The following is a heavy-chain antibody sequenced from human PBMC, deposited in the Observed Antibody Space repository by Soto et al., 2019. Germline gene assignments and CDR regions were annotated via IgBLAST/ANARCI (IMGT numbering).Heavy chain of an antibody. CDR3: AKDSRGMDV. V-gene: IGHV3-30*18. CDR1: EFTFSSYG. J-gene: IGHJ6*02. Sequence: LRLSCAASEFTFSSYGMHWVRQAPGKGLEWVAVISYDGSNKYYADSVKGRFTISRDNSKNTLYLQMNSLRAEDTAVYYCAKDSRGMDVWGQGNTVTVSS. CDR2: ISYDGSNK.